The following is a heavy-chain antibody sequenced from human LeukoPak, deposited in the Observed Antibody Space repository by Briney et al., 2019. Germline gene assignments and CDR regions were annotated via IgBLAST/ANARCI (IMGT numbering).Heavy chain of an antibody. CDR2: MNPNSGNT. CDR1: GYTFTSYG. Sequence: ASVKVSCKASGYTFTSYGISWVRQATGQGLEWMGWMNPNSGNTGYAQKFQGRVTMTRNTSISTAYMELSSLRSEDTAVYYCAREGYCSTTSCYGAWFDPWGQGTLVTVSS. V-gene: IGHV1-8*01. J-gene: IGHJ5*02. D-gene: IGHD2-2*01. CDR3: AREGYCSTTSCYGAWFDP.